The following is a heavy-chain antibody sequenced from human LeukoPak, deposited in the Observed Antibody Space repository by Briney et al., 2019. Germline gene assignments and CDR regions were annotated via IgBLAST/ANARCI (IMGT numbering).Heavy chain of an antibody. J-gene: IGHJ3*02. Sequence: GGSLRLSCAASGFTFSSYSMNWVRQAPGKGLEWVSYISSSSTIYYADSVKGRFTISRDNAKNSLYLQMNSLRAEDTAVYYCARLPGYCSGGSCYSFHAFDIWGQGTMVTVSS. CDR2: ISSSSTI. V-gene: IGHV3-48*04. CDR1: GFTFSSYS. D-gene: IGHD2-15*01. CDR3: ARLPGYCSGGSCYSFHAFDI.